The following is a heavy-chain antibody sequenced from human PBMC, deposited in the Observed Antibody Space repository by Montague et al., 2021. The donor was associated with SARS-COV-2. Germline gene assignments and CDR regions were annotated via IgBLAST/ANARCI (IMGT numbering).Heavy chain of an antibody. CDR3: ATLIYRYGAFDY. CDR1: GFTFNNYW. D-gene: IGHD4-17*01. Sequence: SLRLSCAASGFTFNNYWMNWVRQTPGKGLEWVANIKQDGSEAYYMDSVKGRFTSSRDNAKKSLHLQMNRLRDEDTAVYYCATLIYRYGAFDYWGQGTLVIVSS. J-gene: IGHJ4*02. V-gene: IGHV3-7*01. CDR2: IKQDGSEA.